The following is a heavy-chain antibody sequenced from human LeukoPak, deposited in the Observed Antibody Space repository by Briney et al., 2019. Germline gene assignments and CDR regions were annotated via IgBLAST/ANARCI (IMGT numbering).Heavy chain of an antibody. J-gene: IGHJ4*02. D-gene: IGHD3-22*01. CDR3: ARVWYDGSGYYYGYFDY. V-gene: IGHV3-74*01. CDR1: GFTFSSYW. CDR2: INSDGSST. Sequence: PGGSLRLSCAASGFTFSSYWMHWVRQAPGKGLVWVSRINSDGSSTSYADSVKGRFTISRDNAKNTLYLQMNSLRSEDTAVYYCARVWYDGSGYYYGYFDYWGQGTLVTVSA.